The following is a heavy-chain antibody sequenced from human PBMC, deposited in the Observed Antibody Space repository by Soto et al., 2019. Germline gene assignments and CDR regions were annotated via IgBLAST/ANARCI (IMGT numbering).Heavy chain of an antibody. V-gene: IGHV1-8*01. Sequence: QVQLVQSGAEVKKPGASVKVSCKASGYTFTSYDINWVRQATGQGLEWMGWMNPNSGNTGYAQKFQGRVTMTRNTSISTAYMELSSLRSEDTAVYYCARAIRGYSGYDDYYYMDVWGKGTTVTVSS. D-gene: IGHD5-12*01. CDR2: MNPNSGNT. CDR1: GYTFTSYD. J-gene: IGHJ6*03. CDR3: ARAIRGYSGYDDYYYMDV.